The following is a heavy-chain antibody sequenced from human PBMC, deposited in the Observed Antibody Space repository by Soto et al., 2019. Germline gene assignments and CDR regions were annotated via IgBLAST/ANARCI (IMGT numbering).Heavy chain of an antibody. V-gene: IGHV3-72*01. CDR2: SRNRANDYTT. J-gene: IGHJ3*01. CDR3: VREGDRGGWYNNDAFDL. Sequence: DFCIDWVRQAPRKWLQWVGRSRNRANDYTTEYAASVKDRFTISRDESTNSLYLQMNSVTAEDTAVYYCVREGDRGGWYNNDAFDLWGQGTMVTVSS. CDR1: DFC. D-gene: IGHD1-1*01.